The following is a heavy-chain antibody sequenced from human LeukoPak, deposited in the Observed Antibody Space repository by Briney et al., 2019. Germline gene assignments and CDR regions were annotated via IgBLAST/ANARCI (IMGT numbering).Heavy chain of an antibody. CDR1: GGSFSGYY. CDR3: AXGRXGGXPXYMDV. CDR2: IDHSGST. Sequence: TSEALSLTCAVYGGSFSGYYWSWIRQPPGKGLEWIGEIDHSGSTNYNPSLKSRVTISVDTSKNQFSLKLSSVTAADTAVYYCAXGRXGGXPXYMDVWXKGTTVTVSS. J-gene: IGHJ6*03. V-gene: IGHV4-34*01.